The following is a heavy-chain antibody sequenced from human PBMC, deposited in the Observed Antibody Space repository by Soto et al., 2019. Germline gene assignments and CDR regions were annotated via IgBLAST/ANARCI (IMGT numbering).Heavy chain of an antibody. J-gene: IGHJ5*02. CDR2: IIPIFGTA. Sequence: SVKVSCKASGGTFSSYSISWVRQAPGQGLEWMGGIIPIFGTANYAQKFQGRVTSTADESTSTAYMELSSLRSEDTAVYYCASRLPDSRHPNWFDPWGPITLVTRS. D-gene: IGHD6-25*01. V-gene: IGHV1-69*13. CDR1: GGTFSSYS. CDR3: ASRLPDSRHPNWFDP.